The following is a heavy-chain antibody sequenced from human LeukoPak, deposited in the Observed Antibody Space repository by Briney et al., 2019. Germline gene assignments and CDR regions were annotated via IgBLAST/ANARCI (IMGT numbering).Heavy chain of an antibody. CDR3: ARGSRGYYYGSGRTTDWFDP. V-gene: IGHV6-1*01. D-gene: IGHD3-10*01. CDR1: VDSVSINSAA. J-gene: IGHJ5*02. CDR2: TYYRSKWYN. Sequence: SQTLSLTCAISVDSVSINSAAWNWIRKSPSRGLEWLGRTYYRSKWYNDYAVSVKSRITINPDTSKNQFSLQLNSVTPEDTAVYYCARGSRGYYYGSGRTTDWFDPWGQGTLVTVSS.